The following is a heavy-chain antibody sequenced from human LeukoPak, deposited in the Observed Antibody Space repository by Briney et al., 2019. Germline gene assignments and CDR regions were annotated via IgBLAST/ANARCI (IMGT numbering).Heavy chain of an antibody. J-gene: IGHJ4*02. CDR3: ARARSPNIAVAGACFDY. CDR1: GGFISSYY. D-gene: IGHD6-19*01. V-gene: IGHV4-4*07. CDR2: IYTSGST. Sequence: SETLSLTSTVSGGFISSYYWSWIRQPAGKGLEWIGRIYTSGSTSYNPSLKSRVTMSVDTSKNQFSLKLNSVTAADTAVYYCARARSPNIAVAGACFDYWGQGTVVTVSS.